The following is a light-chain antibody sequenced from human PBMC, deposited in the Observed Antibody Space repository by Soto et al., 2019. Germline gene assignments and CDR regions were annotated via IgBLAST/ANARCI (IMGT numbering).Light chain of an antibody. J-gene: IGLJ1*01. CDR3: SSYAGSNNYV. Sequence: QSVLPQPPSASGSPGQSVTISCTGTSSDVGGYNYVSWYQQHPGKAPKLMIYEVSKRPSGVPDRFSGSKSGNTASLTVSGLQAEDEADYYCSSYAGSNNYVFGTGTKVTV. V-gene: IGLV2-8*01. CDR2: EVS. CDR1: SSDVGGYNY.